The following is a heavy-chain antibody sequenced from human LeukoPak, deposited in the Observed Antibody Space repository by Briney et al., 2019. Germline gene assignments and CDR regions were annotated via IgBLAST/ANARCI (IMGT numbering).Heavy chain of an antibody. D-gene: IGHD1-26*01. CDR2: INPSGDNT. V-gene: IGHV1-46*01. Sequence: VASVKVSCKASGYTFTSYYMHWVRQAPGQGLEWMGIINPSGDNTWYAQKFQGRVTMTRDMATSTDYMEVSSLKSEDTAVYYCARDNSQGDSAWWFDPWGQGTLVTVSS. J-gene: IGHJ5*02. CDR3: ARDNSQGDSAWWFDP. CDR1: GYTFTSYY.